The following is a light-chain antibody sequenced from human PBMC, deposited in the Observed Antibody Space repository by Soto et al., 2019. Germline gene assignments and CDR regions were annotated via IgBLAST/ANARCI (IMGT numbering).Light chain of an antibody. J-gene: IGKJ1*01. CDR1: QSISSW. Sequence: DIRVYKCPLTVPPSPADRVNIPCRASQSISSWLAWYQQKPGKAPKLLIYEASSLESGVPSRFSGSGSGTEFTLTITSLQPDDFATYYCQQYNSYSTTFGQGTKVDI. V-gene: IGKV1-5*01. CDR2: EAS. CDR3: QQYNSYSTT.